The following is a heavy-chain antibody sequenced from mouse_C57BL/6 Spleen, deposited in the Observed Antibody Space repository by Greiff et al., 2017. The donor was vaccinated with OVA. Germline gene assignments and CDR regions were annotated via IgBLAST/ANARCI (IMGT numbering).Heavy chain of an antibody. D-gene: IGHD2-4*01. V-gene: IGHV1-39*01. Sequence: EVQLQQSGPELVKPGASVKISCKASGYSFTDYNMNWVKQSNGKSLEWIGVINPNYGTTSYNQKFKGKATLTGDQSTSTAYMQHNRLTSEDSAVYYCAREGDYDDGTGDYWGQGTSVTVSS. CDR3: AREGDYDDGTGDY. CDR2: INPNYGTT. J-gene: IGHJ4*01. CDR1: GYSFTDYN.